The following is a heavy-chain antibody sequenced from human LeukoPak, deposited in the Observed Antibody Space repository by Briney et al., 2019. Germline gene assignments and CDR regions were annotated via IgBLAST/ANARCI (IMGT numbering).Heavy chain of an antibody. CDR2: INWDGGST. CDR1: GFNFEDYT. J-gene: IGHJ4*02. CDR3: TKGSNTWPSLFDY. Sequence: GGSLRLSCAASGFNFEDYTMHWVRQTPGKGLEWVSLINWDGGSTYYADSVKGRFAISRDNNKNSLYLQMTSLRTEDAALYYCTKGSNTWPSLFDYWGQGTLVTVSS. V-gene: IGHV3-43*01. D-gene: IGHD2-2*02.